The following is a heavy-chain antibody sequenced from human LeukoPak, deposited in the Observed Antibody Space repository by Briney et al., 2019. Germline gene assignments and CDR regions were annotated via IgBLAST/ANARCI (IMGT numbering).Heavy chain of an antibody. D-gene: IGHD6-19*01. CDR3: ARGQPQRYNSDWYVNWFDP. CDR2: IYYSGTT. CDR1: GASISSFY. Sequence: SETLSLTCTVSGASISSFYWSWIRQPPGKGLEWMGYIYYSGTTKYNPSLRSRVTITIDASKNQFSLKVNSVTAADTAVYYCARGQPQRYNSDWYVNWFDPWGQGTLVSVSS. J-gene: IGHJ5*02. V-gene: IGHV4-59*01.